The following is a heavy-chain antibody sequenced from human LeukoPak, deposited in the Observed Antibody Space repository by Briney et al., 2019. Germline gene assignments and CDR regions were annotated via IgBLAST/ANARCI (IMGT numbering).Heavy chain of an antibody. J-gene: IGHJ4*02. V-gene: IGHV4-34*01. D-gene: IGHD1-1*01. CDR1: GGSFSGYY. CDR2: INHSGST. Sequence: SETLSLTCAVYGGSFSGYYWSWIRQPPGKGLEWIGEINHSGSTNYNPSLKSRVTISVDKSKNHFSLKLRSVTAADTAVYYCARGPTGTASYWGQGTLVTVSS. CDR3: ARGPTGTASY.